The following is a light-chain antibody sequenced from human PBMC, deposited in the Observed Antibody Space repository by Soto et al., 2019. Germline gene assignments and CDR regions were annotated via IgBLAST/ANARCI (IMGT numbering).Light chain of an antibody. J-gene: IGKJ3*01. CDR3: QQFNSYPRT. CDR2: DAS. V-gene: IGKV1-13*02. CDR1: QGISSA. Sequence: AIQLTQSPSSLSASVGDRVTITCRASQGISSALAWYQQKPGKAPKLLIYDASSLESGGPSRFSGSGSGTDFTLPISSLQPEDFATYYCQQFNSYPRTFGPGTKVDI.